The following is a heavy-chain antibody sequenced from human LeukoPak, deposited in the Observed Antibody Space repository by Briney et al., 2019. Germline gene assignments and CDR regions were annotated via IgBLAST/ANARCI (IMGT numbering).Heavy chain of an antibody. J-gene: IGHJ5*02. Sequence: GGSLRLSCAASGFTFDDYAMHWVRQAPGKGLEWVSGISWNSGSIGYADSVKGRFTISRDNAKNSLYLQVSSLRAEDTALYYCAKERGNWFDPWGQGTLVTVSS. CDR2: ISWNSGSI. V-gene: IGHV3-9*01. CDR3: AKERGNWFDP. CDR1: GFTFDDYA.